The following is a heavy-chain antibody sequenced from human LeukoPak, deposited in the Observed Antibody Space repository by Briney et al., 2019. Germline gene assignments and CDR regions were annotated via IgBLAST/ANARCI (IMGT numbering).Heavy chain of an antibody. J-gene: IGHJ6*03. D-gene: IGHD3-16*01. V-gene: IGHV1-18*01. CDR2: NSAYNGNT. CDR1: GYTFSHYG. Sequence: ASVKVSCKASGYTFSHYGVNWVRQAPGQGLKWMGWNSAYNGNTNYAQNLQGRVTMAADTSTSIAYMELRSLRPDDTAVYYCVRDGGGLYYYYYMDVWGTGTTVTVSS. CDR3: VRDGGGLYYYYYMDV.